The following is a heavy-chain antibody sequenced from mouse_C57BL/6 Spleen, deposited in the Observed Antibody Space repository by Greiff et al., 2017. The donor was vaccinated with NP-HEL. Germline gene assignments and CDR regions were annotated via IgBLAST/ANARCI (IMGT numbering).Heavy chain of an antibody. CDR3: TTGTVAWFAY. J-gene: IGHJ3*01. CDR1: GYTFTDYE. Sequence: VQLQESGAELVRPGASVTLSCKASGYTFTDYEMHWVKQTPVHGLEWIGAIDPETGGTAYNQKFKGKAILTADKSSSTAYMELRSLTSEDSAVYYCTTGTVAWFAYWGQGTLVTVSA. D-gene: IGHD4-1*01. CDR2: IDPETGGT. V-gene: IGHV1-15*01.